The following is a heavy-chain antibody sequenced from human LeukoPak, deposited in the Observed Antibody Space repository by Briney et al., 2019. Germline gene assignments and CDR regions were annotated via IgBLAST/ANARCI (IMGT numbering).Heavy chain of an antibody. Sequence: PGGSLRLSCAASGFTVSSNYMSWVRQAPGKGLEWVSVIYSGGSTYYADSVKGRFTISRDNSKNTLYLQMNSLRAEDTAVYYCARELNSGSYYYFDYWGQGTLVTVSS. V-gene: IGHV3-66*01. J-gene: IGHJ4*02. D-gene: IGHD1-26*01. CDR2: IYSGGST. CDR3: ARELNSGSYYYFDY. CDR1: GFTVSSNY.